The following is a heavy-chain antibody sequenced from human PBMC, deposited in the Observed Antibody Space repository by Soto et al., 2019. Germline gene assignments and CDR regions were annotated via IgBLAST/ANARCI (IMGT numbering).Heavy chain of an antibody. CDR1: GYSFSIYW. V-gene: IGHV5-51*01. CDR2: IYPGDSDA. Sequence: PGESLKISCQASGYSFSIYWIAWVRQMPGKGLEWMGIIYPGDSDARYSPSFEGQVTISADESINTAYLQWSYLKASDTAIYYCARQADYNILTGYYYDFDYWGHGSLVTVSS. D-gene: IGHD3-9*01. J-gene: IGHJ4*01. CDR3: ARQADYNILTGYYYDFDY.